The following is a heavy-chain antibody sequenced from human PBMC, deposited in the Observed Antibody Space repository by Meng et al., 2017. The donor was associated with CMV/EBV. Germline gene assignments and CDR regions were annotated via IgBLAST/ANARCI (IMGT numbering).Heavy chain of an antibody. CDR1: GFTFSSYW. Sequence: LTRAASGFTFSSYWMHWVRQAPGKGLVWVSRINSDGSSTSYADSVKGRFTISRDNAKNTLYLQMNSLRAEDTAVYYCARGVYCSSTSCYMPGYFDLWGRGTLVTVSS. D-gene: IGHD2-2*02. CDR2: INSDGSST. J-gene: IGHJ2*01. CDR3: ARGVYCSSTSCYMPGYFDL. V-gene: IGHV3-74*01.